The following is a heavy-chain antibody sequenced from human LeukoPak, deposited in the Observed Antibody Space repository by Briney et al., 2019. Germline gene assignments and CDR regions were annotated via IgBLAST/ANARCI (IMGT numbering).Heavy chain of an antibody. J-gene: IGHJ1*01. V-gene: IGHV3-15*01. CDR3: TTDAPYYGSGSYFSDFQH. CDR1: GFTFTYAY. CDR2: IKSKTDGGTT. D-gene: IGHD3-10*01. Sequence: GGSLRLSCAASGFTFTYAYMSWVRQAPGRGLEWVGRIKSKTDGGTTDYAAPVKGRFTISSDDSNKTLHLQMNSLKTEDTGVYYCTTDAPYYGSGSYFSDFQHWGQGTLVTVSS.